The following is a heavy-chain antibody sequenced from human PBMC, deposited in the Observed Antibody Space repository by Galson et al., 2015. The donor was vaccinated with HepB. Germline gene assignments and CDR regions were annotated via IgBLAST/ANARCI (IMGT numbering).Heavy chain of an antibody. CDR1: GFTFRNTN. J-gene: IGHJ4*02. CDR3: ATTANRVHDY. D-gene: IGHD1-14*01. V-gene: IGHV3-53*01. Sequence: SLRLSCAASGFTFRNTNMHWVRQAPGKGLEWLSMIYVWGSTYYADSVRGRFTISRDNSKNTVYLQMKSLRAEDTAVYYCATTANRVHDYWGQGTLVAVSS. CDR2: IYVWGST.